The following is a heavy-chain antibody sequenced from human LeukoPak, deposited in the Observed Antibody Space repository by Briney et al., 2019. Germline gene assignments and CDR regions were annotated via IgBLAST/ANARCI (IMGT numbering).Heavy chain of an antibody. Sequence: SETLSLTCAVYGGSFSGYYWSWIRQPPGKGLEWIGSIYYSGSTYYNPSLKSRVTISVDTSKNQFSLKLSSVTAADTAVYYCARLDYYDSSGYHRDDYWGQGTLVTVSS. V-gene: IGHV4-34*01. D-gene: IGHD3-22*01. CDR2: IYYSGST. CDR1: GGSFSGYY. CDR3: ARLDYYDSSGYHRDDY. J-gene: IGHJ4*02.